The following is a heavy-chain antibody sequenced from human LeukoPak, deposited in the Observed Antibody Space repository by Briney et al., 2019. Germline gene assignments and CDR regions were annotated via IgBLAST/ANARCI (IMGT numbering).Heavy chain of an antibody. J-gene: IGHJ3*02. CDR1: GFTFSTYW. CDR3: ARVSGSRNYYFGAFDI. D-gene: IGHD3-10*01. Sequence: PGESLRLSCAASGFTFSTYWMTWVRQAPGKGLEWVANINQDGSEKYFVDSVKGRFTISRDNAKNTLYLQMNSLRAEDTAMYYCARVSGSRNYYFGAFDIWGQGTMVTVSS. V-gene: IGHV3-7*01. CDR2: INQDGSEK.